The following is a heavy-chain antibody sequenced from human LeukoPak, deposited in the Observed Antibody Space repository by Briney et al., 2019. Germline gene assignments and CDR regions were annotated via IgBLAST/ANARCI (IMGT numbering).Heavy chain of an antibody. D-gene: IGHD3-16*02. CDR1: GFTFSSYS. J-gene: IGHJ4*02. V-gene: IGHV3-21*01. CDR3: ARGGVIVFDY. CDR2: ISSSSSYI. Sequence: GGSLRLSCAASGFTFSSYSMNWVRQAPGKGLEWVSSISSSSSYIYYADSVKGRFTISRDNAENSLYLQMNSLRAEDTAVYYCARGGVIVFDYWGQGTLVTVSS.